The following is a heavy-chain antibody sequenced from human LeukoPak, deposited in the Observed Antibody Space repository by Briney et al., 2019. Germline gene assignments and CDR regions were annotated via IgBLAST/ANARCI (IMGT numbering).Heavy chain of an antibody. CDR1: GYPFRNYG. J-gene: IGHJ4*02. CDR3: ARDPTNTSGYYAYFDY. V-gene: IGHV1-18*01. Sequence: GASVKVSCKASGYPFRNYGITWVRQAPGQGLEWMGWISAYNGDTHYAQNLQGRVTMTTDTSTSTAYMELRSLRSDDTAVYYCARDPTNTSGYYAYFDYWGQGTLVTVSS. D-gene: IGHD5-12*01. CDR2: ISAYNGDT.